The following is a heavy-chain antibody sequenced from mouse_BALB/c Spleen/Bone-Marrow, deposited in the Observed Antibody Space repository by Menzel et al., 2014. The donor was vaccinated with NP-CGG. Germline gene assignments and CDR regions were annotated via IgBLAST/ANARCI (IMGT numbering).Heavy chain of an antibody. CDR1: GYTFTDYA. V-gene: IGHV1S137*01. Sequence: QVQLKESRAELVRPGVSVKISCKGSGYTFTDYAMHWVKQSHAKSLEWIGVISTYYGDASYNQKFKGKATMTVDKSSSTAYMELARLTSEDSDIYYCAREGGNFPWFAYWGQGTLVTVSA. J-gene: IGHJ3*01. D-gene: IGHD2-1*01. CDR2: ISTYYGDA. CDR3: AREGGNFPWFAY.